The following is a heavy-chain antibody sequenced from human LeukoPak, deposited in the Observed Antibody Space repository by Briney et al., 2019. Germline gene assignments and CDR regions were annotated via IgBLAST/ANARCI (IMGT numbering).Heavy chain of an antibody. CDR2: INSDGSST. V-gene: IGHV3-74*01. D-gene: IGHD5-18*01. CDR3: VRDGYSYGFMLAFDI. J-gene: IGHJ3*02. Sequence: GGSLGLSCAASGFTVSSNYMSWVRQAPGKGLVWVSRINSDGSSTSYADSVKGRFTISRDSAKNTLYLQMNSLRAEDTAVYYCVRDGYSYGFMLAFDIWGLGTRVTVSS. CDR1: GFTVSSNY.